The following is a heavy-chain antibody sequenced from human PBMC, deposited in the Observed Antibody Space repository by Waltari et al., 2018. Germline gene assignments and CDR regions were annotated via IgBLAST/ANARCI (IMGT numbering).Heavy chain of an antibody. Sequence: QVQLVQSGGGVVQPGRSLRLSCAASGFTFSSYGMHWVRQAPGKGLDWVAVIWDDGRNVYYSDSVKGRFTISRDNSKNTLYLQMNSLRAEDTAVYYCARYFAYYGMDVWGQGTTVTVSS. V-gene: IGHV3-33*01. J-gene: IGHJ6*02. CDR3: ARYFAYYGMDV. D-gene: IGHD3-9*01. CDR2: IWDDGRNV. CDR1: GFTFSSYG.